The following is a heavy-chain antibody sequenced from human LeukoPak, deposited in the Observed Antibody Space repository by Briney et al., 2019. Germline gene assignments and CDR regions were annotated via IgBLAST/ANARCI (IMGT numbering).Heavy chain of an antibody. CDR1: GFTFSSYG. D-gene: IGHD1-1*01. Sequence: PGGSLRLSCAASGFTFSSYGMHWVRQAPGKGLEWVAVISYDGSNKYYADSVKGRSTISRDNSKNTLYLQMNSLRAEDMAVYYCVKRWTGTTIGQQDYWGQGTLVTVSS. J-gene: IGHJ4*02. CDR2: ISYDGSNK. CDR3: VKRWTGTTIGQQDY. V-gene: IGHV3-30*18.